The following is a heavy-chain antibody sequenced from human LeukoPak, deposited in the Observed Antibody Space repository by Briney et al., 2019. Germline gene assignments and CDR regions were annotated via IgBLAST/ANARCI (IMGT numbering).Heavy chain of an antibody. CDR2: IKQDGSEK. V-gene: IGHV3-7*01. CDR1: GFTFSSYW. J-gene: IGHJ6*03. D-gene: IGHD6-13*01. Sequence: GGSLRLSCAASGFTFSSYWMSWVRQAPGKGLEWVANIKQDGSEKYYVDSVKGRFTISRDNAKNSLYLQMNSLRAEDTAVYYCARDFSGYSSSWPNLFYYYYMDVWGKGTTVTVSS. CDR3: ARDFSGYSSSWPNLFYYYYMDV.